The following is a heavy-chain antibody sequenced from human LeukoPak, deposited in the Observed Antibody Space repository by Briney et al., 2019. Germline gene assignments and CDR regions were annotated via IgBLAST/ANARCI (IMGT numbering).Heavy chain of an antibody. D-gene: IGHD6-13*01. J-gene: IGHJ4*02. Sequence: SETLSLTCTVSGDSISSSSYYWGWIRQPPGRGLEWIGSIYYSGNTYDNPSLNSRVTMSVDTSTSQLSLKLTSVTAADTAVYYCARGGDGGYNYFDSWAQGILVTVSS. CDR3: ARGGDGGYNYFDS. CDR2: IYYSGNT. V-gene: IGHV4-39*01. CDR1: GDSISSSSYY.